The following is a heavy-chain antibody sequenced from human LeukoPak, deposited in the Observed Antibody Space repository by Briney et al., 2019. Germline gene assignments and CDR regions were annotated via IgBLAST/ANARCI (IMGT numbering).Heavy chain of an antibody. Sequence: PGGSLRLSCAASGFTFSSHGMYWVRQAPGKGLEWVAFIYHDGSNKYYVDSVKGRFTISRDNSRNTLYLQMNSLRPEDTAVYYCAKDSGSSYESSGPYYFDHWGQGTLVTVSS. CDR1: GFTFSSHG. CDR3: AKDSGSSYESSGPYYFDH. CDR2: IYHDGSNK. D-gene: IGHD3-22*01. J-gene: IGHJ4*02. V-gene: IGHV3-30*02.